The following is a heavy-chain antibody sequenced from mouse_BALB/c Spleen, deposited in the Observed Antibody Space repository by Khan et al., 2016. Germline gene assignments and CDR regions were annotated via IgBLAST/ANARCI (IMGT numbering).Heavy chain of an antibody. CDR1: VFNIKDTY. CDR2: IDPANGNT. CDR3: ARGRTAFAY. J-gene: IGHJ3*01. Sequence: VQLKQSGAELVKPGASVKLSCTASVFNIKDTYMHWVKQRPEQGLEWIGRIDPANGNTKYDPKFQGKATITADTSSNTAYLQLSSLTSEDTAVYYCARGRTAFAYWGQGTLVTVSA. D-gene: IGHD4-1*01. V-gene: IGHV14-3*02.